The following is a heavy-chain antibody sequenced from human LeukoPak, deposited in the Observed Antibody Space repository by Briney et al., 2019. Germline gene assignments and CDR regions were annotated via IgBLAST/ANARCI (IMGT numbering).Heavy chain of an antibody. V-gene: IGHV1-18*01. J-gene: IGHJ4*02. CDR3: ARDGYYYETSGYYCPDY. CDR1: GYTFTSYG. Sequence: GASVKVSCKASGYTFTSYGLSWVRQAPGQGLEWMGWISAYNGNRKYAQKFQDRVTMTTDTSTSTAYMELRSLRSDDTAVYYCARDGYYYETSGYYCPDYWGQGTLVTVSS. CDR2: ISAYNGNR. D-gene: IGHD3-22*01.